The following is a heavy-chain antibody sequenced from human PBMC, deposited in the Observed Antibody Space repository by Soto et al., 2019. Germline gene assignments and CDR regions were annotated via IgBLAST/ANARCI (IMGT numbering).Heavy chain of an antibody. CDR3: ARGYDSSGYYPPFDY. J-gene: IGHJ4*02. D-gene: IGHD3-22*01. Sequence: QVQLVQSGXXVXXXXXXVKVSCKASGGTFSSYAISWVRQAPGQGLEWMGGIIPIFGTANYAQKFQGRVTITADESTITAYMELSSLRSEDTAVYYCARGYDSSGYYPPFDYWGQGTLVTVSS. CDR1: GGTFSSYA. CDR2: IIPIFGTA. V-gene: IGHV1-69*12.